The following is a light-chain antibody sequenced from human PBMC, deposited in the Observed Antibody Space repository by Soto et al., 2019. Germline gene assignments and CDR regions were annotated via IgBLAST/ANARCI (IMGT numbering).Light chain of an antibody. CDR2: AAS. J-gene: IGKJ3*01. V-gene: IGKV3-20*01. CDR3: HHYSRSPIFT. Sequence: EIVMTQSPATLSVSPGERATLSCRASQSVYSNVAWYQQRPGQAPRLLIYAASSRAAGIPDRFSGSGSGTDFTLTISRLEPEDFGVFFCHHYSRSPIFTFGPGTTVDMK. CDR1: QSVYSN.